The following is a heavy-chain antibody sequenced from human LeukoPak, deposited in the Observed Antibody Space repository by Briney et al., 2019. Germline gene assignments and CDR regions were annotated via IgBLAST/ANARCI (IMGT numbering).Heavy chain of an antibody. V-gene: IGHV3-53*01. CDR3: ARDLNWGSPY. CDR2: IYSGGST. J-gene: IGHJ4*02. Sequence: PGGSLRLSCAASVFTVSSNYMSWVRQAPGKGLEWVSVIYSGGSTYYADSVKGRFTISRDNSKNTLYLQMNSLRAEDTAVYYCARDLNWGSPYWGQGTLVTVSS. D-gene: IGHD7-27*01. CDR1: VFTVSSNY.